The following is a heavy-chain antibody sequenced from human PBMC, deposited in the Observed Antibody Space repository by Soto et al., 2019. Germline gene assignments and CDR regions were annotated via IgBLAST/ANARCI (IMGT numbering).Heavy chain of an antibody. CDR2: ISGSGGST. Sequence: EVQLLESGGGLVQPGGSLRLSCAASGFTFSSYAMSWVRQAPGKGLEWVSAISGSGGSTYYADSVKGRFTISRANSKNTLYLQMNSLRAEDTAVYYCAKVPNYGDYGPYDYWGQGTLVTVSS. J-gene: IGHJ4*02. V-gene: IGHV3-23*01. D-gene: IGHD4-17*01. CDR3: AKVPNYGDYGPYDY. CDR1: GFTFSSYA.